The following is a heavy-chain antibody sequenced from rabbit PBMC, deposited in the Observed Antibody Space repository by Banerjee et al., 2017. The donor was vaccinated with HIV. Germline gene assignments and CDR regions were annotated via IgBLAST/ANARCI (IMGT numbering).Heavy chain of an antibody. D-gene: IGHD1-1*01. J-gene: IGHJ2*01. V-gene: IGHV1S7*01. Sequence: QLKESGGGLVQPGGSLKLSCKASGFTLNTYWMNWVRQAPGKGLEWIGYIDPIFGTTDYASWVNGRFTISSDNAQNTVDLQLNSLTAADTATYFCARNYVNAFDPWGPGTLVTVS. CDR1: GFTLNTYW. CDR3: ARNYVNAFDP. CDR2: IDPIFGTT.